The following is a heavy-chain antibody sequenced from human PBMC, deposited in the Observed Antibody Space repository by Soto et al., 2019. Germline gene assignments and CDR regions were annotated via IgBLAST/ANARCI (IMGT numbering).Heavy chain of an antibody. CDR1: GFTVSSDS. Sequence: EVQLVETGGDLIQPGGSLRLSCAASGFTVSSDSMTWVRQAPGKGLEWISIIYSDNNTDYADSVKGRFSISRDTTKNILYLQMNSRRAEDTAEYYCARHYSAMGVWGQGTMVTVSS. CDR3: ARHYSAMGV. V-gene: IGHV3-53*02. J-gene: IGHJ6*02. CDR2: IYSDNNT.